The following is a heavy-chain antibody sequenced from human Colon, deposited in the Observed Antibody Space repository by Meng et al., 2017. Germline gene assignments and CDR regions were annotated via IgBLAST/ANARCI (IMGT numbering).Heavy chain of an antibody. D-gene: IGHD2-15*01. CDR1: GYSFTSYW. V-gene: IGHV5-51*01. CDR3: ARRYCSGGSCYLYWFDP. J-gene: IGHJ5*02. CDR2: IYPGDSDT. Sequence: GESLKISCKGSGYSFTSYWIGWVRQMPGKGLAWMGIIYPGDSDTRYSPSFQGQVTISADKSISTAYLQWSSLKASDTAMYYCARRYCSGGSCYLYWFDPWGQGTLVTVSS.